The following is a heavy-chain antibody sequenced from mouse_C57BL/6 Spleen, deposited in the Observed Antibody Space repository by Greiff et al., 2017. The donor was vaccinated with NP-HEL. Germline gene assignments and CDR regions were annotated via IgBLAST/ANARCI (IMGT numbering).Heavy chain of an antibody. CDR2: IYPGSGST. Sequence: VQLQQPGAELVKPGASVKMSCKASGYTFTSYWITWVKQRPGQGLEWIGDIYPGSGSTNYNEKFKSKATLTVDTSSSTAYMQLSSLTSEDSAVYYCARGVTTVVAAFAYWGQGTLVTVSA. J-gene: IGHJ3*01. V-gene: IGHV1-55*01. CDR3: ARGVTTVVAAFAY. CDR1: GYTFTSYW. D-gene: IGHD1-1*01.